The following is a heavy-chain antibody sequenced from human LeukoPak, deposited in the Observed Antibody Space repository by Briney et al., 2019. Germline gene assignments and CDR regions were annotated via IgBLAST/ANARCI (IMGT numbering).Heavy chain of an antibody. V-gene: IGHV4-34*01. Sequence: SETLSLTCAVDGGSFSGYYWSWIRQPPGKGLEWGGEINHGGSTNYNPSLKSRVTISVDTSKNQFSLKLSSVTAADTAVYYCARGRYLRYYDFWSGSDKDYYFDYWGQGTLVTVSS. CDR2: INHGGST. D-gene: IGHD3-3*01. CDR3: ARGRYLRYYDFWSGSDKDYYFDY. CDR1: GGSFSGYY. J-gene: IGHJ4*02.